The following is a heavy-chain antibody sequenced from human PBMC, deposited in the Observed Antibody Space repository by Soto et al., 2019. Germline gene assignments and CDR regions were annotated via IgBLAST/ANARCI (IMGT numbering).Heavy chain of an antibody. CDR1: GFTFSVYA. CDR3: AKALYGGFTY. D-gene: IGHD3-10*01. V-gene: IGHV3-23*01. Sequence: EVRLLESGGGLVQPGGSLRLSCAASGFTFSVYAMSWVRQAPGQGLEWVSGISGSGDSTHYADSVEGRFTVSRDNSKSMLYLQTNSLRAEDPGIYYCAKALYGGFTYWGQGTLVTVSS. CDR2: ISGSGDST. J-gene: IGHJ4*02.